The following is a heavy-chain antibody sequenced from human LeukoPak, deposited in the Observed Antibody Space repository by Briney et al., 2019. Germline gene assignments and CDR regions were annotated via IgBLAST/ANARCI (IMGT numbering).Heavy chain of an antibody. J-gene: IGHJ4*02. Sequence: PGGSLRLSCAASGFTFSGHNMNWVRQAPGKGLEWISFVSISSGTIYYADSVNGRFRISRDNAKSSLDLEMNSLRAEDTAVYYCAKDPEFWGQGTLVTVSS. D-gene: IGHD3-10*01. CDR3: AKDPEF. V-gene: IGHV3-48*04. CDR1: GFTFSGHN. CDR2: VSISSGTI.